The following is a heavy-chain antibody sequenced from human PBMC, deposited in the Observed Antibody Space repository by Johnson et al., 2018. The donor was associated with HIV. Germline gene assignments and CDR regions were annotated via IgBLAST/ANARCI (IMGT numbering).Heavy chain of an antibody. CDR1: GFTFSSYG. Sequence: QELLVESGGGVVQPGRSLRLSCAASGFTFSSYGMHWVRQAPGKGLEWVAVIWYDGTNKHYADSVKGRFTISRDNSKNTLFLQMNSLRAEDTAVYYCARVSSSSSFDAFDIWGQGTMVTVSS. J-gene: IGHJ3*02. CDR3: ARVSSSSSFDAFDI. D-gene: IGHD6-6*01. V-gene: IGHV3-33*01. CDR2: IWYDGTNK.